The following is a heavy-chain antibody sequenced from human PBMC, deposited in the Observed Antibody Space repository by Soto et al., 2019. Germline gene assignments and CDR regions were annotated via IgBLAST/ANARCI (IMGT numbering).Heavy chain of an antibody. D-gene: IGHD3-22*01. Sequence: SETLSLTCTVSGGSISSGDYYWSWIRQPPGKGLEWIGYIYYSGSTYYNPSLKSRVTISVDTSKNQFSLKLSSVTAADTAVYYCARVSGNYYDSSGYWFDPWGQGTLVTVLL. V-gene: IGHV4-30-4*01. CDR3: ARVSGNYYDSSGYWFDP. CDR2: IYYSGST. CDR1: GGSISSGDYY. J-gene: IGHJ5*02.